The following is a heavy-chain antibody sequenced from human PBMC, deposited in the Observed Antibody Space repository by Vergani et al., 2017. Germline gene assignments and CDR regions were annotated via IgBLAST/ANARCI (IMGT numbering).Heavy chain of an antibody. CDR2: ISASGAPT. D-gene: IGHD1-20*01. CDR3: AMAYGRYYWFDY. V-gene: IGHV3-23*01. J-gene: IGHJ4*02. CDR1: GFTFTAHG. Sequence: EVQLLESGGGSAQPGESLRLSCVASGFTFTAHGLNWVRQAPGKGLEWVSGISASGAPTYYADSVKGRVTISRDNSKNTLYLQMNSLRVEDTAVYYCAMAYGRYYWFDYWGQRTLVTVSS.